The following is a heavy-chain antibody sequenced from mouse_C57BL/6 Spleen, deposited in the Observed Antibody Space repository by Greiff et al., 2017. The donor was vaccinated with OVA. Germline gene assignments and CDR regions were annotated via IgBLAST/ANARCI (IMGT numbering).Heavy chain of an antibody. CDR3: ARRRDYYGSSYYFDY. Sequence: EVQRVESGPELVKPGASVKIPCKASGYTFTDYNMDWVKQSHGKSLEWIGDINPNNGGTIYNQKFKGKATLTVDKSSSTAYMELRSLTSEDTAVYYCARRRDYYGSSYYFDYWGQGTTLTVSS. D-gene: IGHD1-1*01. V-gene: IGHV1-18*01. CDR2: INPNNGGT. CDR1: GYTFTDYN. J-gene: IGHJ2*01.